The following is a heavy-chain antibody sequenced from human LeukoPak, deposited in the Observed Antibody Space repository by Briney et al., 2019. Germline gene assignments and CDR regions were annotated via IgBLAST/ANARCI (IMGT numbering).Heavy chain of an antibody. CDR2: INPNSGGT. CDR1: GYTFTAYY. D-gene: IGHD6-13*01. CDR3: AIAGDGSDAFDI. V-gene: IGHV1-2*05. J-gene: IGHJ3*02. Sequence: ASVKVSCKASGYTFTAYYIHWVRQAPGQGLEWMGRINPNSGGTSYAQKFQGRVTMTRDTSISTAYMELRRRRSEYTVVYDCAIAGDGSDAFDIWGQETMVTVSS.